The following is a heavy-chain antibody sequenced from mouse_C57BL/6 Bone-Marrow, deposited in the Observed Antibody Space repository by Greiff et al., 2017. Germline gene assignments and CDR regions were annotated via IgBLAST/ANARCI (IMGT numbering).Heavy chain of an antibody. Sequence: DVMLVESGGGLVQPGGSMKLSCVASGFTFSNYWMNWVRQSPEKGLEWVAQIRLKSDNYATHYAESVKGRFTISRDDSKSSVYLQMNNLRAEDTGIYYCTITTVVYFDYWGQGTTLTVSS. V-gene: IGHV6-3*01. D-gene: IGHD1-1*01. CDR2: IRLKSDNYAT. CDR1: GFTFSNYW. J-gene: IGHJ2*01. CDR3: TITTVVYFDY.